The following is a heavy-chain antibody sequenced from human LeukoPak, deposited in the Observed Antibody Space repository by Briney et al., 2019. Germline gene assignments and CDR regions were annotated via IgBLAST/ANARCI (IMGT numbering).Heavy chain of an antibody. J-gene: IGHJ4*02. V-gene: IGHV1-18*01. CDR3: ARGRLNPGGAYLCY. Sequence: ASVTVSFETSLYTLPTYGISWVRQAPGKQGEWMGWSSAYNGNTNYGKKLQGRVTMTTETSTRTAYMELRSLGADDTAEYYCARGRLNPGGAYLCYRGQGTLVT. D-gene: IGHD2-8*01. CDR1: LYTLPTYG. CDR2: SSAYNGNT.